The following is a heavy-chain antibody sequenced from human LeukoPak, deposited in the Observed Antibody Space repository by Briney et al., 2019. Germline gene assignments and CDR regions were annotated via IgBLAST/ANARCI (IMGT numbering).Heavy chain of an antibody. CDR3: ARSPYYYDSKAFDI. CDR1: GGSISSGSYY. V-gene: IGHV4-39*01. Sequence: SQTLSLTCTVSGGSISSGSYYWGWIRQPPGKGLEWIGSIYYSGSTYYNPSLKSRVTISVDTSKNQFSLKLSSVTAADTAVYYCARSPYYYDSKAFDIWGQGTMVTVSS. J-gene: IGHJ3*02. D-gene: IGHD3-22*01. CDR2: IYYSGST.